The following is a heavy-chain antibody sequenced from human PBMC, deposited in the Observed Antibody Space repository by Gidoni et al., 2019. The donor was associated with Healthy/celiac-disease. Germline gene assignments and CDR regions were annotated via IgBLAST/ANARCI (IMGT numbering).Heavy chain of an antibody. J-gene: IGHJ6*02. V-gene: IGHV3-66*01. Sequence: MSWVRQAPGKGLEWVSVIYSGGSTYYADSVKGRFTISRDNSKNTLYLQMNSLRAEDTAVYYCARVGGSGSSLGRYYYYGMDVWCQGTTVTVSS. D-gene: IGHD3-10*01. CDR2: IYSGGST. CDR3: ARVGGSGSSLGRYYYYGMDV.